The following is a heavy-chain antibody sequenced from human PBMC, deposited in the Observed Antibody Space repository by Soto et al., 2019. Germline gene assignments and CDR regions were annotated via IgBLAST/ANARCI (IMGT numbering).Heavy chain of an antibody. Sequence: SETLSLTCTVSGGSISSYYWSWIRQPPGKGLEWIGYIYYSGSTNYNPSLKSRVTISVDTSKNQFSLKLSSVTAADTAVYYCARGDIVPVGWFDPWGQGTQVTVSS. V-gene: IGHV4-59*01. D-gene: IGHD5-12*01. J-gene: IGHJ5*02. CDR2: IYYSGST. CDR1: GGSISSYY. CDR3: ARGDIVPVGWFDP.